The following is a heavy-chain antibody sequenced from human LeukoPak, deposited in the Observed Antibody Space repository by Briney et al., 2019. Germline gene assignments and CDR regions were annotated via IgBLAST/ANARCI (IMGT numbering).Heavy chain of an antibody. Sequence: GGSLRLSCAASGFTVSSNYMSWVRQAPGKGLEWVSGITWNGDTTGYADSVKGRFTISRDNAKNSLYLQMNSLRAEDTALYYCARAYTSSRHYYYYYMDVWGTGTTVTVSS. D-gene: IGHD6-13*01. CDR2: ITWNGDTT. J-gene: IGHJ6*03. V-gene: IGHV3-20*04. CDR3: ARAYTSSRHYYYYYMDV. CDR1: GFTVSSNY.